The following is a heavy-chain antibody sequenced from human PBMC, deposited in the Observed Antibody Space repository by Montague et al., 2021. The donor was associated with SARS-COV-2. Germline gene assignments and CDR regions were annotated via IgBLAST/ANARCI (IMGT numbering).Heavy chain of an antibody. D-gene: IGHD4/OR15-4a*01. J-gene: IGHJ6*02. CDR2: VYYTGST. Sequence: SETLSLTCTVSGGSISTHYWSWIRQPPGKGLEWIGYVYYTGSTNXXPSLRSRVTISVDTSKNQLPLNLDSASPADTAVYYCARLLYPDYMSGFDVWGQGTPVTVSS. V-gene: IGHV4-59*11. CDR3: ARLLYPDYMSGFDV. CDR1: GGSISTHY.